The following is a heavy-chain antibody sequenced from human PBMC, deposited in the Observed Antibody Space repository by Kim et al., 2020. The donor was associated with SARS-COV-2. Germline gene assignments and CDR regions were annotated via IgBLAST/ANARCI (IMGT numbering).Heavy chain of an antibody. CDR3: ARENTIFGVVAIYYGMDV. J-gene: IGHJ6*02. D-gene: IGHD3-3*01. CDR2: IIPIFGTA. CDR1: GGTFSSYA. V-gene: IGHV1-69*13. Sequence: SVKVSCKASGGTFSSYAISWVRQAPGQGLEWMGGIIPIFGTANYAQKFQGRVTITADESTSTAYMELSSLRSEDTAVYYCARENTIFGVVAIYYGMDVWGQGTTVTVSS.